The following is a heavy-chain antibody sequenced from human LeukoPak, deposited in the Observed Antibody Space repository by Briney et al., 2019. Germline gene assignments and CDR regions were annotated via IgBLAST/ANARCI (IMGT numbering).Heavy chain of an antibody. J-gene: IGHJ5*02. CDR2: INHSGST. D-gene: IGHD3-10*01. CDR3: ARHFVQVRGGEASGVGTSWFDP. CDR1: GGSFSGCY. Sequence: SETLSLTCAVYGGSFSGCYWSWIRQPPGKGLEWIGEINHSGSTNYNPSLKSRVTISVDTSKNQFSLKLSSVTAADTAVYYCARHFVQVRGGEASGVGTSWFDPWGQGTLVTVSS. V-gene: IGHV4-34*01.